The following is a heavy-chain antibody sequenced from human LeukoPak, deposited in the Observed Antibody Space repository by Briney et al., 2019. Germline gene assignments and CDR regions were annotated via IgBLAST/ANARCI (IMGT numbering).Heavy chain of an antibody. CDR2: IYYSGST. CDR1: GGSISSYC. V-gene: IGHV4-59*12. CDR3: ARPSATVTRPHQLHFDL. D-gene: IGHD4-17*01. Sequence: SETLSLTCTVPGGSISSYCWSWIRQPPGKGLEWIGYIYYSGSTNYNPSLKSRVTISVDTSKNQFSLKLSSVTAADTAVYYCARPSATVTRPHQLHFDLWGRGTLVTVSS. J-gene: IGHJ2*01.